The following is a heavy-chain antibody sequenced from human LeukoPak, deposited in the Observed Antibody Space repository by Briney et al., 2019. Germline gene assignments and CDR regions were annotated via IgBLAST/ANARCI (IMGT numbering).Heavy chain of an antibody. D-gene: IGHD3-22*01. Sequence: PGGSLRLSCAASGFTFSSYWMNWARQAPGKGLEWVASINHNGNVNYYVDSVKGRFTISRDNAKNSLYLQMSSLRAEDTAVYYCAKDWVRYYYDSSGYINWFDPWGQGTLVTVSS. CDR1: GFTFSSYW. J-gene: IGHJ5*02. V-gene: IGHV3-7*01. CDR3: AKDWVRYYYDSSGYINWFDP. CDR2: INHNGNVN.